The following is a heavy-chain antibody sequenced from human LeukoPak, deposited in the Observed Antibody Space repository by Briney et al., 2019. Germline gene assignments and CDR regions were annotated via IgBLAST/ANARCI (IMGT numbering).Heavy chain of an antibody. CDR3: ARYDSSGYYYRTRGESDY. V-gene: IGHV1-69*04. J-gene: IGHJ4*02. D-gene: IGHD3-22*01. CDR1: GGTFSSYA. Sequence: ASVTVSCKASGGTFSSYAISWVRQAPGQGLEWMGRIIPILGIANYAQKFQGRVTITADKSTSTAYMELSRLRSEDTAVYYCARYDSSGYYYRTRGESDYWGQGTLVTVSS. CDR2: IIPILGIA.